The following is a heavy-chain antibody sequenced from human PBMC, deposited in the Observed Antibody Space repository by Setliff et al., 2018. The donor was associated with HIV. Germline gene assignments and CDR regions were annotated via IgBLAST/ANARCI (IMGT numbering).Heavy chain of an antibody. CDR3: ARESYYDRSGYYVPLDY. J-gene: IGHJ4*02. CDR2: ISGSTI. Sequence: GESLKISCAASGFSFRSYAVSWVRQAPGKGLEWVSVISGSTIYYADSVKGRFTISRDNAKNSLYLQMNSLRAEDTAVYYCARESYYDRSGYYVPLDYWGQGTLVTVSS. V-gene: IGHV3-23*01. CDR1: GFSFRSYA. D-gene: IGHD3-22*01.